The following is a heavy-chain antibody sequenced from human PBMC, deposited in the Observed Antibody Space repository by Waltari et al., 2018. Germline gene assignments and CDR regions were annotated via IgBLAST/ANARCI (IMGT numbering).Heavy chain of an antibody. V-gene: IGHV1-3*01. J-gene: IGHJ6*03. CDR2: INAGNGNT. CDR1: GFTFKTYP. CDR3: ARDGGYYYMDV. Sequence: QVQLVQSGAEVKKPGASVKVSCTASGFTFKTYPFPWVRQAPGQGLEWMGWINAGNGNTKYSQKFQARVTFTRDTSASTAYMELSSLTSEDTAVYYCARDGGYYYMDVWGTGTTVTVSS.